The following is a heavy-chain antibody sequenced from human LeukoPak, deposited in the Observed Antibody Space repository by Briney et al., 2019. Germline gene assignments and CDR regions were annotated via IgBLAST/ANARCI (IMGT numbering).Heavy chain of an antibody. D-gene: IGHD5-24*01. CDR1: GFNFRDAA. J-gene: IGHJ3*01. CDR2: IGPVGDSP. CDR3: AKDIQLST. Sequence: PGGSLRLSCAASGFNFRDAAMTWVRQAPGKGLEWVSLIGPVGDSPVYADSVRGRVTISRDNSKNTLSLQMNSLRVEDTAIYYCAKDIQLSTWGLGTMVTVSS. V-gene: IGHV3-23*01.